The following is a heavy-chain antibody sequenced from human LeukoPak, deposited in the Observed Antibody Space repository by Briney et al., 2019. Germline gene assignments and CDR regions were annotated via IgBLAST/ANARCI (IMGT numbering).Heavy chain of an antibody. V-gene: IGHV4-59*08. Sequence: SETLSLTCTVSGNSIINGHYWSWIRQPPGKGLEWIGYIYYSGSTNYNPSLKSRVTISVDTSKNQFSLKLSSVTAADTAVYYCARDYYDSSGGYYFDYWGQGTLVTVSS. D-gene: IGHD3-22*01. CDR2: IYYSGST. CDR3: ARDYYDSSGGYYFDY. J-gene: IGHJ4*02. CDR1: GNSIINGHY.